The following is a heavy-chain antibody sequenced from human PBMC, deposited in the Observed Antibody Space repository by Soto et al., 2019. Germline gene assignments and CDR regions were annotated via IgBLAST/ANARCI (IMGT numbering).Heavy chain of an antibody. Sequence: SETLSLTCTVYGGSISSYYWSWIRQPPGKGLEWIGYIYYSGSTNYNPSLKSRVTISVDTSKNQFSLKLSSVTAADTAVYYCARTISRDGGAFDIWGQGTMVTVSS. CDR1: GGSISSYY. CDR3: ARTISRDGGAFDI. D-gene: IGHD2-2*01. J-gene: IGHJ3*02. V-gene: IGHV4-59*01. CDR2: IYYSGST.